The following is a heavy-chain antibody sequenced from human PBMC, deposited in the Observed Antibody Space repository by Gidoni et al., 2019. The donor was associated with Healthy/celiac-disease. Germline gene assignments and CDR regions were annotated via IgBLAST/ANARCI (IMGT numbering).Heavy chain of an antibody. D-gene: IGHD2-2*01. Sequence: EVQLVESGGGVVRPGGSLRLSCAASGFPFGDYGMSWVRQAPGKGLEWVSGINWNGGSTGYADSVKGRFTISRDNAKNSLYLQMNSLRAEDTALYYCARDRYCSSTSCYDYYNYGMDVWGQGTTVTVS. CDR1: GFPFGDYG. J-gene: IGHJ6*02. CDR2: INWNGGST. CDR3: ARDRYCSSTSCYDYYNYGMDV. V-gene: IGHV3-20*04.